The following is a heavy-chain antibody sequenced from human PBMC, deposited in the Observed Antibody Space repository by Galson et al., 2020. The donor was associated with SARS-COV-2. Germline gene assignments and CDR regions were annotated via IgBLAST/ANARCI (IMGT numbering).Heavy chain of an antibody. D-gene: IGHD2-15*01. CDR3: ARDGVGSWDSTDAFDI. CDR2: IYSGGST. V-gene: IGHV3-66*02. J-gene: IGHJ3*02. Sequence: GESLKISCAASGFTVSSNYMSWVRQAPGKGLEWVSVIYSGGSTYYADSVKGRFTISRDNSKNTLYLQMNSLRAEDTAVYYCARDGVGSWDSTDAFDIWGQGTMVTVSS. CDR1: GFTVSSNY.